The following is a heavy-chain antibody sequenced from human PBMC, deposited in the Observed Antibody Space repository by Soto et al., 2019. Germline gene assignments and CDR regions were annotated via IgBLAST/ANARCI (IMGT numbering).Heavy chain of an antibody. CDR2: IRSKAYGETT. V-gene: IGHV3-49*03. D-gene: IGHD2-2*01. CDR3: TRYTYTSRYSYFGMDV. Sequence: PVGSVRLSCTCFGFTFGDYAISWSRQAPGKGLEWVGVIRSKAYGETTDYGASVKGRFTILRDDSKSIAYLQLNSLQSEDTGVYYCTRYTYTSRYSYFGMDVWGHGTAVTVSS. J-gene: IGHJ6*02. CDR1: GFTFGDYA.